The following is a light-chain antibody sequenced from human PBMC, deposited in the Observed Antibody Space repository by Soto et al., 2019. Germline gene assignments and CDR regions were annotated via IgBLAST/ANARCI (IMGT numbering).Light chain of an antibody. CDR2: DAS. CDR3: QQYDNLPFT. V-gene: IGKV1-33*01. J-gene: IGKJ4*01. CDR1: QDISNY. Sequence: DIPMTQSPSSLSASVGDRVTITCQASQDISNYLNWYQQKPGKAPKLLLYDASNLETGVPSRFSGSGSGTDFTFTISSLRPADIATYYCQQYDNLPFTFGGGTKVEIK.